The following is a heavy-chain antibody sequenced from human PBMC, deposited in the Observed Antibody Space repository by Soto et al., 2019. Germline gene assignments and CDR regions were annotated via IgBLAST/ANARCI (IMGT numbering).Heavy chain of an antibody. Sequence: QVQLVQSGAEVKKPGSSVKVSCKASGGTFSSYAISWVRQAPGQGLEWMGGIIPIFGTANYAQKFQGRVTITADESTSTAYMELSSLRSEDTAVYYCARCIVGATTACWYFDLWGRGTLVTVSS. J-gene: IGHJ2*01. CDR3: ARCIVGATTACWYFDL. CDR1: GGTFSSYA. CDR2: IIPIFGTA. V-gene: IGHV1-69*12. D-gene: IGHD1-26*01.